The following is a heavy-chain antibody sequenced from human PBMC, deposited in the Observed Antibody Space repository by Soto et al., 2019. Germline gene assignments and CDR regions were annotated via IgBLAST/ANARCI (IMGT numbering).Heavy chain of an antibody. D-gene: IGHD2-15*01. Sequence: SVKVSCKASGGTFSSYTISWVRQAPGQGLEWMGRIIPILGIANYAQKFQGRVTITADKSTSTVYMELSSLRSEDTAVYYCARSYCSGGSCPNYYYYMDVWGKGTTVTVSS. CDR1: GGTFSSYT. CDR3: ARSYCSGGSCPNYYYYMDV. J-gene: IGHJ6*03. V-gene: IGHV1-69*02. CDR2: IIPILGIA.